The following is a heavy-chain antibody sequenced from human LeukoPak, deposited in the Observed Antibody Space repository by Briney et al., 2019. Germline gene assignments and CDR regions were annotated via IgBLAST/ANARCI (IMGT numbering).Heavy chain of an antibody. D-gene: IGHD3-22*01. CDR1: GGSISSSNYY. CDR3: ARDSYDSGGNYLDY. CDR2: MYYSGST. J-gene: IGHJ4*02. V-gene: IGHV4-39*07. Sequence: PSETLSLTCTVSGGSISSSNYYWGWIRQPPGKRLEWIGNMYYSGSTYYNPSIKSRVTISVDTSKNHFSLKLRSVTAADTAVYYCARDSYDSGGNYLDYWGQGTLVTVSS.